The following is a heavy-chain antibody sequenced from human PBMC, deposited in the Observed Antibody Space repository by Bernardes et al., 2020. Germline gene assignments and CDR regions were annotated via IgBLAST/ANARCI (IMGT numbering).Heavy chain of an antibody. D-gene: IGHD6-6*01. V-gene: IGHV3-74*03. CDR3: ARDEYPLPDY. Sequence: GGSLRLSCAASGFTFSSYWMHWVRQAPGKGLVWVSRIKGDGSSPKYADSVKGRFTISRDNAKNTLYLQMNSLRVEDTAVYYCARDEYPLPDYWGRGTLVTVSS. CDR1: GFTFSSYW. J-gene: IGHJ4*02. CDR2: IKGDGSSP.